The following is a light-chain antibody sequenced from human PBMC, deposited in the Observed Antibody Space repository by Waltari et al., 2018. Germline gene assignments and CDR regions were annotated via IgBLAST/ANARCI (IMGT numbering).Light chain of an antibody. CDR3: QQYNSYPLT. V-gene: IGKV1-5*03. J-gene: IGKJ4*01. Sequence: DIQMTPSPSTLYASVGDRVTITCRASQSISSWLAWYQQKPGKAPKLLIYKASSLESGVPSRFSGSGSGTEFTLTISSLQPDDFATYYCQQYNSYPLTFGGGTKVEIK. CDR1: QSISSW. CDR2: KAS.